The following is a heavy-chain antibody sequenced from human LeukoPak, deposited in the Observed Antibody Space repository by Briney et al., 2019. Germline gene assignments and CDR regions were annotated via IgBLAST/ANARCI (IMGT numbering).Heavy chain of an antibody. Sequence: GESLKISCKGSGYNFTNYWIGWVRQMPGKGLEWMGIIYPGDSDTRYSPSFQGQVTISADKSISTAYLQWSSLKASDTAMYYCASSRGIAAAGFDYWGQGTLVTVSS. CDR2: IYPGDSDT. CDR1: GYNFTNYW. D-gene: IGHD6-13*01. V-gene: IGHV5-51*01. J-gene: IGHJ4*02. CDR3: ASSRGIAAAGFDY.